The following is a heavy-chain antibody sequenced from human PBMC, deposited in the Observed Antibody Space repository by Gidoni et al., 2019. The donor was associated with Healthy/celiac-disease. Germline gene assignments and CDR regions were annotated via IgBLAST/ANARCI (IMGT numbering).Heavy chain of an antibody. V-gene: IGHV4-39*01. CDR3: ANRGDFWSGPFDY. CDR2: IYYSGST. CDR1: GGSISSSSYY. Sequence: QLQLQESGPGLVKPSETLSLTCTVSGGSISSSSYYWGWIRQPPGKGLEWIGSIYYSGSTYYNPSLKSRVTISVDTSKNQFSLKLSSVTAADTAVYYCANRGDFWSGPFDYWGQGTLVTVSS. J-gene: IGHJ4*02. D-gene: IGHD3-3*01.